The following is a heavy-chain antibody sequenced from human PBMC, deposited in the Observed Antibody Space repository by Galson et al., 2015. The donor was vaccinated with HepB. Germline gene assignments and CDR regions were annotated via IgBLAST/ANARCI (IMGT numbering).Heavy chain of an antibody. Sequence: SLRLSCAASGFTFSSYAMHWVRQAPGKGLEWVAVISYNGSNKYYADSVKGRFTISRDNSKNTLYLQMNSLRAEDTAVYYCASGLENFDYWGQGTLVTVSS. D-gene: IGHD1-1*01. CDR2: ISYNGSNK. CDR3: ASGLENFDY. J-gene: IGHJ4*02. V-gene: IGHV3-30*04. CDR1: GFTFSSYA.